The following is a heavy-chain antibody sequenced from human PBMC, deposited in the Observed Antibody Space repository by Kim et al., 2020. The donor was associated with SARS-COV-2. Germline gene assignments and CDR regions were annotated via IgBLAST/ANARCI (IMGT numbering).Heavy chain of an antibody. CDR2: IKSKTDGGTT. CDR1: GFTFSNAW. V-gene: IGHV3-15*01. CDR3: TTGIVGAYYKGHYGMDV. J-gene: IGHJ6*02. Sequence: GGSLRLSCAASGFTFSNAWMSWVRQAPGKGLEWVGRIKSKTDGGTTDYAAPVKGRFTISRDDSKNTLYLQMNSLKTEDTAVYYCTTGIVGAYYKGHYGMDVWGQGTTVTVSS. D-gene: IGHD1-26*01.